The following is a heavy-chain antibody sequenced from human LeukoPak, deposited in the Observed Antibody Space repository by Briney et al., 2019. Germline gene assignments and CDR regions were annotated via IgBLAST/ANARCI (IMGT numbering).Heavy chain of an antibody. Sequence: GGTLRLSCAASGFTFRNYGMNWVRQAPGKGLEWVSYISSSGSTIYYADSVKGRFTISRDNAKNSLYLQMNSLRAEDTAVYYCARRVGSGSFFYYYYMDVWGKGTTVTISS. V-gene: IGHV3-48*04. D-gene: IGHD3-10*01. CDR2: ISSSGSTI. CDR3: ARRVGSGSFFYYYYMDV. J-gene: IGHJ6*03. CDR1: GFTFRNYG.